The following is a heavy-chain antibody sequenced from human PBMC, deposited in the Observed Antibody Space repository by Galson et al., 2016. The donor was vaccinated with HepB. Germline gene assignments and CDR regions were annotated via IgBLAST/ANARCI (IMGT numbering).Heavy chain of an antibody. CDR2: IYPGDSDT. CDR3: VRRSGGVGGPSWFDP. J-gene: IGHJ5*02. D-gene: IGHD3-10*01. Sequence: QSGAEVKKPGESLKISCKASGYSFSTYWIGWVRQMPGKGLEWMGIIYPGDSDTRYSPSFRGQVTISADKSINTAYLQWSSLKASDSGMYYCVRRSGGVGGPSWFDPWGQGTLVTVSS. V-gene: IGHV5-51*03. CDR1: GYSFSTYW.